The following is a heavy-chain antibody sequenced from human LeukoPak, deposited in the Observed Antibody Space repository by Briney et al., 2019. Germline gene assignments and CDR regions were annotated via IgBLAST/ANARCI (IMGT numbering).Heavy chain of an antibody. CDR3: ARSLTMVRAYDY. J-gene: IGHJ4*02. CDR2: IYSGGST. V-gene: IGHV3-53*05. CDR1: GFTVSSNY. Sequence: GGSLRLSCAASGFTVSSNYMNWVRQAPGKGLEWVSAIYSGGSTDYADSVKGRFTISRDNSKNTVYLQMNSLRTEDTAVYYCARSLTMVRAYDYWGQGTLVTVSS. D-gene: IGHD3-10*01.